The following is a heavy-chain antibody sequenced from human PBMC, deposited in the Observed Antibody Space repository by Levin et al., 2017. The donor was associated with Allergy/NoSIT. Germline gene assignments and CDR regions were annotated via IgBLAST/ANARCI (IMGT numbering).Heavy chain of an antibody. CDR1: GFTFSNAW. J-gene: IGHJ4*02. CDR2: IKSKTDGGTT. D-gene: IGHD2/OR15-2a*01. V-gene: IGHV3-15*01. Sequence: PGGSLRLSCAASGFTFSNAWMSWVRQAPGKGLEWVGRIKSKTDGGTTDYVAPVKGRFTISRDDSKNTLYLQMTSLKSEDTAVYYCTSAHTTSRDYWGQGTLVTVSS. CDR3: TSAHTTSRDY.